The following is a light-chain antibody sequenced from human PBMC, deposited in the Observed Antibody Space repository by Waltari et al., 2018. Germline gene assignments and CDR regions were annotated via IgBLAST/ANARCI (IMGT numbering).Light chain of an antibody. CDR2: GEN. J-gene: IGLJ3*02. CDR1: SLRTYS. CDR3: DSRDSSGNLWV. Sequence: SSELTQDPAVSVALGQTVTITCQGDSLRTYSVSWYQQKPGPAPPLGLYGENNRPSGIPDRFSGSSSGNTAALTITGAQAEDEADYYCDSRDSSGNLWVFGGGTKLTVV. V-gene: IGLV3-19*01.